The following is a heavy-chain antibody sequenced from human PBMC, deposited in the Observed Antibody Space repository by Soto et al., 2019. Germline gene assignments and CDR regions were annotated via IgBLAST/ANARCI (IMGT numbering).Heavy chain of an antibody. CDR1: GSTFTRYY. D-gene: IGHD3-22*01. J-gene: IGHJ4*02. Sequence: GASVKDSCKASGSTFTRYYMYWVRQAPGQGLEWMRIINPSDDKTNYGQKFQGKVNMTRDTSTNTVFIDLSSLRSEYTAVYYCASSISMIVVVPAGPFDYWGQGTLVTVSS. CDR3: ASSISMIVVVPAGPFDY. V-gene: IGHV1-46*01. CDR2: INPSDDKT.